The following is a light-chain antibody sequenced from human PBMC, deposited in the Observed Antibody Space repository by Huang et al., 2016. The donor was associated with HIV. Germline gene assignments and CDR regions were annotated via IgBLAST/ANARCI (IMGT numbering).Light chain of an antibody. V-gene: IGKV1-39*01. J-gene: IGKJ2*01. CDR3: QQTHSTPPYT. Sequence: DIHMTQSPSSLSASVGDRVTITCRASQNINNYLKWYQQKPGKVPKLLIYGASTLKSGVPSRFSGSGSGTDFTLTISSLQSEDLATYYCQQTHSTPPYTFGQGTKVEI. CDR1: QNINNY. CDR2: GAS.